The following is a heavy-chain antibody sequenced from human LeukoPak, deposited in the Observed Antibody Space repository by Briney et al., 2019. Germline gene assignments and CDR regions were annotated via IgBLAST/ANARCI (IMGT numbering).Heavy chain of an antibody. D-gene: IGHD6-13*01. V-gene: IGHV1-2*02. J-gene: IGHJ4*02. Sequence: GASAKVSCKASGYTFTGYYMHWVRQAPGQGLEWMGWINPDSGGTNYAQKFQGRVTMTRDTSISTAYMELSRLRSDDTAVYYCARISSSWVGGGDYWGQGTLVTVSS. CDR1: GYTFTGYY. CDR2: INPDSGGT. CDR3: ARISSSWVGGGDY.